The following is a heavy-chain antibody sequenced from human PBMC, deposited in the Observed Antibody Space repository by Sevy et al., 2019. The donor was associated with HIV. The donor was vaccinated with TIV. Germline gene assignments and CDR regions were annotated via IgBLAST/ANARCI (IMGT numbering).Heavy chain of an antibody. CDR1: EFTFSSYW. CDR2: IKQDGSEK. Sequence: GGSLRLSCAASEFTFSSYWMSWVRQAPGKGLEWVANIKQDGSEKYYVDSVKGRFTISRDNAKNSLYLQMNSLRAEDTAVYYCTRSGGSYDYGMDVWGQGTTVTVSS. D-gene: IGHD1-26*01. V-gene: IGHV3-7*01. CDR3: TRSGGSYDYGMDV. J-gene: IGHJ6*02.